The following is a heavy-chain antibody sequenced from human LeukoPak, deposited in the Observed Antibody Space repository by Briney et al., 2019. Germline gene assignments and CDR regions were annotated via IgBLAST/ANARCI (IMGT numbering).Heavy chain of an antibody. CDR1: GFTFSSYG. V-gene: IGHV3-30*02. J-gene: IGHJ4*02. CDR3: ARESGPDSTTGDY. CDR2: IRYDGSNK. Sequence: GGSLRLSCAASGFTFSSYGMHWVRQAPGKGLEWVAFIRYDGSNKYYADSVKGRFTISRDNSKNTLYLQMNSLRAEDTAVYYCARESGPDSTTGDYWGQGTLVTVSS. D-gene: IGHD3-3*01.